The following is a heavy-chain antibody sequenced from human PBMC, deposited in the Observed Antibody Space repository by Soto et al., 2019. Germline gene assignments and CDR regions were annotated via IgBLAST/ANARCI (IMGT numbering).Heavy chain of an antibody. CDR3: ARVRGGGTFDD. D-gene: IGHD1-26*01. CDR2: IYYSGST. Sequence: PSETLSLTCTVYGGSISSGGYYWSWIRQHPGKGLEWIGYIYYSGSTYYNPSLKSRVTISVDTSKNQFSLKLSSVAAADTAVYYCARVRGGGTFDDWGQGTLVTVSS. V-gene: IGHV4-31*03. J-gene: IGHJ4*02. CDR1: GGSISSGGYY.